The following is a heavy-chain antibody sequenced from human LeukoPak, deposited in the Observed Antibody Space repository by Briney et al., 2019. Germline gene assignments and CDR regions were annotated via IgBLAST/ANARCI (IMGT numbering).Heavy chain of an antibody. CDR1: GFTFSSYG. V-gene: IGHV3-33*01. J-gene: IGHJ6*02. CDR3: ARSPPSYYGMDV. CDR2: IWYDGSNK. Sequence: GGSLRLSCAASGFTFSSYGMHWVRQAPGKGLERVAVIWYDGSNKYYADSVKGRFTISRDNSKNTLYLQMNSLRAEDTAVYYCARSPPSYYGMDVWGQGTTVTVSS.